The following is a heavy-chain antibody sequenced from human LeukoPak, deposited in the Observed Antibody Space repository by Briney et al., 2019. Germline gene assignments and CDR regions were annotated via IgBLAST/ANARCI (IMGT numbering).Heavy chain of an antibody. Sequence: SGGSLRVSRAASGFTFSDYYMSWIRQAPGKGLEWVSYISSSGSTIYYADSVKGRFTISRDNAKNSLYLQMNSLRAEDTAVYYCARDPYDFWSGLGTPDYWGQGTLVTVSS. CDR1: GFTFSDYY. CDR2: ISSSGSTI. D-gene: IGHD3-3*01. CDR3: ARDPYDFWSGLGTPDY. V-gene: IGHV3-11*01. J-gene: IGHJ4*02.